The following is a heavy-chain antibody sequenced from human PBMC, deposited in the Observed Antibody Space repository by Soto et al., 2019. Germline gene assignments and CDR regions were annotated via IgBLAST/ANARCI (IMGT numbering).Heavy chain of an antibody. J-gene: IGHJ4*01. CDR1: LFTFSNYG. D-gene: IGHD1-26*01. CDR2: ISYDARDE. CDR3: AKQESGSYFDF. V-gene: IGHV3-30*18. Sequence: LRLSCVVSLFTFSNYGMHWVRPAPGEGLQWVAVISYDARDEQYADSVKGRFIVSRDNSKNTVYLQMNSLRLEDTAVYSCAKQESGSYFDFCGHGTLVTVSS.